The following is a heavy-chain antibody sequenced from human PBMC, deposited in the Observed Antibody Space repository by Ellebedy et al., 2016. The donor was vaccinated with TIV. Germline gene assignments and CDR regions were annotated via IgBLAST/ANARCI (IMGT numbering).Heavy chain of an antibody. CDR1: GFIFSSYW. CDR3: AREIYGSGSR. Sequence: GESLKISXAASGFIFSSYWMSWVRQAPGKGLQWVANIKQDGSDKYYVDSVKGRFTISRDNNKSSVYLQMNSLRVDDTAVYFCAREIYGSGSRWGQGTLVTVSS. J-gene: IGHJ4*02. V-gene: IGHV3-7*01. CDR2: IKQDGSDK. D-gene: IGHD3-10*01.